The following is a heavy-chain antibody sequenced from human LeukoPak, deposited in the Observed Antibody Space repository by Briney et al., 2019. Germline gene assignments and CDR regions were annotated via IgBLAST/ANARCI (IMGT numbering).Heavy chain of an antibody. Sequence: GGSLRLSCAASGFTFSSYWMHWVRQAPGKGLVWVSRINSDGSSTSYADSVKGRFTISRDNAKNTLYLQMNSLRAEDTAVYYCARALYCSGGSCYYNFYHWGQGTLATVSS. D-gene: IGHD2-15*01. CDR1: GFTFSSYW. CDR2: INSDGSST. CDR3: ARALYCSGGSCYYNFYH. V-gene: IGHV3-74*01. J-gene: IGHJ4*02.